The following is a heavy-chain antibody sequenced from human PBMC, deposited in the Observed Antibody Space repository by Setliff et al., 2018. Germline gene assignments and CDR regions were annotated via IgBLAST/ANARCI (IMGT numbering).Heavy chain of an antibody. V-gene: IGHV4-61*08. CDR2: IYYSGST. D-gene: IGHD3-16*01. J-gene: IGHJ4*02. CDR3: ARLRGAFDY. CDR1: GGSISSGGYY. Sequence: SETLSLTCTVSGGSISSGGYYWSWIRQHPGKRLEWIGYIYYSGSTNYNPSLESRVTISVDTSKNQFSLRLNSATAADTAVYYCARLRGAFDYWGQGTLVTVS.